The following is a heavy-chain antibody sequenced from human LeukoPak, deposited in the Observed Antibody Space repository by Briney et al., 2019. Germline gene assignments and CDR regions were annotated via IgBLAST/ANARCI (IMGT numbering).Heavy chain of an antibody. V-gene: IGHV4-59*08. Sequence: RPSETLSLTCTVSGGSISSYYWSWIRQPPGKGLEWIGDIYYSGSTNYNPSLKSRVTISVDTSKNQFSLKLSSVTAADTAVYYCARLNPLGPYNWFDPWGQGTLVTVSS. CDR1: GGSISSYY. CDR2: IYYSGST. D-gene: IGHD7-27*01. CDR3: ARLNPLGPYNWFDP. J-gene: IGHJ5*02.